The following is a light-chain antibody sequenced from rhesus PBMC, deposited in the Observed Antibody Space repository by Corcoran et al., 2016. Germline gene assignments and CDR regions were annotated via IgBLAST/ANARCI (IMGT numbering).Light chain of an antibody. CDR3: LLHYRGVYV. Sequence: QAVVTQETSMTGSTGGTVTLTSGSSTGAVTGKHYPYWFQQKPGQAPRTLIYDTNNKISGSPARFSGSLLGGKAALTLSGAQPEDESDYYCLLHYRGVYVFGSRTNLSVL. V-gene: IGLV7-88*01. CDR1: TGAVTGKHY. J-gene: IGLJ6*01. CDR2: DTN.